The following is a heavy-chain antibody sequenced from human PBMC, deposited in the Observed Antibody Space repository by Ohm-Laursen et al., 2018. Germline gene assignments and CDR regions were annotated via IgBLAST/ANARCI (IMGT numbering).Heavy chain of an antibody. V-gene: IGHV1-46*01. Sequence: ASVKVSCKASGYTFTSYYMHWVRQAPGQGLEWMGIINPSGGSTSYAQKFQGRVTMTRDTSTSTVYMGLSSLRSEDTAVYYCARDRRPHYGGNSWGAFDIWGQGTMVTVSS. CDR1: GYTFTSYY. J-gene: IGHJ3*02. CDR3: ARDRRPHYGGNSWGAFDI. CDR2: INPSGGST. D-gene: IGHD4-23*01.